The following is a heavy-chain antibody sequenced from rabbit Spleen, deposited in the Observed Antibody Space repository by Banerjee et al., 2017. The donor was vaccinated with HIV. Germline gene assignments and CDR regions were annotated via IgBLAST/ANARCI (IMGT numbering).Heavy chain of an antibody. CDR1: GVSFSFNSY. CDR2: IDSGNSGFT. J-gene: IGHJ4*01. CDR3: VRDQAGDADYGPYYLNL. Sequence: QSLEESGGDLVKPGASLTLTCTASGVSFSFNSYMCWVRQAPGKGLEWIACIDSGNSGFTYFASWAKGRFTISKTSSTTVTLQVASLTAADTATYFCVRDQAGDADYGPYYLNLWGPGTLVTVS. V-gene: IGHV1S40*01. D-gene: IGHD2-1*01.